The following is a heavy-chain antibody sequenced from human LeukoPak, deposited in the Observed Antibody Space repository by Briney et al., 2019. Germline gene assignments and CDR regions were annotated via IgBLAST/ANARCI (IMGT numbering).Heavy chain of an antibody. J-gene: IGHJ4*02. CDR1: GFTFSSYW. CDR2: IKEDGSEK. D-gene: IGHD2-2*01. V-gene: IGHV3-7*03. Sequence: GGSLRLSCAASGFTFSSYWMNWVRQAPGKGLEGLANIKEDGSEKYYVDSVKGRFTMSRGNAKNSLYLQMNSLRAEDVALYYCAKGDCSSSSCHPDYWGQGTLVTVSS. CDR3: AKGDCSSSSCHPDY.